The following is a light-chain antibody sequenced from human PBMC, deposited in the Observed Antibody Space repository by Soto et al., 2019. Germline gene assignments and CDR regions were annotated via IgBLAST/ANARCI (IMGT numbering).Light chain of an antibody. V-gene: IGLV2-14*01. CDR3: SSYTSSSTLVV. CDR2: DVN. Sequence: QSALTQPASVSGSPGQSITISCTGTSSDVGGYNYVSWYQQHPGKAPKLMIYDVNNWPSGVSYRFSGSKSGNTASLTISGLQAEDEADYYCSSYTSSSTLVVFGGGTKLTVL. CDR1: SSDVGGYNY. J-gene: IGLJ2*01.